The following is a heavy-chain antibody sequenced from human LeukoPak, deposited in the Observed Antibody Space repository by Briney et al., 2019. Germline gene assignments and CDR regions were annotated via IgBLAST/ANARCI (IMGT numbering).Heavy chain of an antibody. D-gene: IGHD6-13*01. V-gene: IGHV3-73*01. CDR2: IRSKANSYAT. CDR3: ARGVVPPAGNGAFDI. J-gene: IGHJ3*02. Sequence: GGSLRLSCAASGFTFSGSAMHWVRQASGKGLEWVGRIRSKANSYATAYAASVKGRFTISRDNSKNTLFLQINSLRAEDTAVYYCARGVVPPAGNGAFDIWGQGTMVIVSS. CDR1: GFTFSGSA.